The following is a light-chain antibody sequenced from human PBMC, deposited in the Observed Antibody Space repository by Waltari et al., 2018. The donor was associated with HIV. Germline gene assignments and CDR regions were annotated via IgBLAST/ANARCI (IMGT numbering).Light chain of an antibody. CDR3: QSYDISLSGVV. V-gene: IGLV1-40*01. Sequence: QSVLTQPPSVSGAPGQRVTISCTGSSSNIGAGYDVHWYQQLPGTAPKLLIYGDSNRPSGVPDRFSVSKSGTSASLAITGLQAEDEADYYCQSYDISLSGVVFGGGTKLTVL. CDR1: SSNIGAGYD. CDR2: GDS. J-gene: IGLJ2*01.